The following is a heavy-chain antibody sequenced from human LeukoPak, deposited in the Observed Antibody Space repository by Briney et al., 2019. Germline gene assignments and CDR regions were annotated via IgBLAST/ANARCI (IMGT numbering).Heavy chain of an antibody. CDR2: ISYDGSNK. D-gene: IGHD1-14*01. V-gene: IGHV3-30*04. J-gene: IGHJ6*03. Sequence: GGSLRLSCAASGFTFSSYAMHWVRQAPGKGLEWVAVISYDGSNKYYADSVKGRFTISRDNAKNSLYLQMNSLRAEDTAVYYCARDHRSAVYYYYYMDVWGKGTTVTVSS. CDR1: GFTFSSYA. CDR3: ARDHRSAVYYYYYMDV.